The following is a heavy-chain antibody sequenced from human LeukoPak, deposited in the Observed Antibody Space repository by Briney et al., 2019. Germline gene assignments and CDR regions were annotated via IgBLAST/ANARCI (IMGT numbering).Heavy chain of an antibody. Sequence: GGSLRLSCAASGFTVSSNYMSWVRQAPGKGLEWVSFIYSGGSTYYADSVKGRFTISRDNAKNSLYLQMNSLRVEDTAVYYCASDLAAVEAFDYWGQGTLVTVSS. D-gene: IGHD3/OR15-3a*01. CDR1: GFTVSSNY. CDR2: IYSGGST. J-gene: IGHJ4*02. CDR3: ASDLAAVEAFDY. V-gene: IGHV3-53*05.